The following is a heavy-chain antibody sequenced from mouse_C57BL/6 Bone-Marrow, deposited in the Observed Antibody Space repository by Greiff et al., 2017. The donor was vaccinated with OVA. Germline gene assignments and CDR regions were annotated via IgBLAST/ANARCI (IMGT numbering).Heavy chain of an antibody. J-gene: IGHJ2*01. CDR1: GYTFTDYY. CDR2: IYPGSGNT. D-gene: IGHD1-1*01. V-gene: IGHV1-76*01. CDR3: ARTGRGY. Sequence: VKLMESGAELVRPGASVKLSCKASGYTFTDYYINWVKQRPGQGLEWIARIYPGSGNTYYNEKFKGKATLTAEKSSSTAYMQLSSLTSEDSAVYFCARTGRGYWGQGTTLTVSS.